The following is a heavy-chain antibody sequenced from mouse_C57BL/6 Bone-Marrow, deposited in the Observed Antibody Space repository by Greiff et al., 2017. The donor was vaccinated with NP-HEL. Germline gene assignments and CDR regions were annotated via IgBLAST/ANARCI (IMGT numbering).Heavy chain of an antibody. CDR1: GFTFSDYY. Sequence: EVKLMESGGGLVQPGGSLKLSCAASGFTFSDYYMYWVRQTPEKRLEWVAYISNGGGSTYYPDTVKGRFTISRDNAKNTLYLQMSRLKSEDTAMYYCARHGVGAYWGQGTLVTVSA. J-gene: IGHJ3*01. V-gene: IGHV5-12*01. CDR3: ARHGVGAY. CDR2: ISNGGGST. D-gene: IGHD1-1*01.